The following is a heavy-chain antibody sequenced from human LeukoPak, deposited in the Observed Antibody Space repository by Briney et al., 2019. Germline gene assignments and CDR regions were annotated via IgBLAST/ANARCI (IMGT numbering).Heavy chain of an antibody. Sequence: GGSLRLSCAASGFTFSSYAMSWVRQAPGKGLEWVSGISGSGDNTYYADSVKGRFTISRDNSKNTLYVQVNSLETEDTAAYYCAKGSYYDSSGSFYFDYWGQGTLVTVSS. CDR2: ISGSGDNT. J-gene: IGHJ4*02. CDR1: GFTFSSYA. D-gene: IGHD3-22*01. V-gene: IGHV3-23*01. CDR3: AKGSYYDSSGSFYFDY.